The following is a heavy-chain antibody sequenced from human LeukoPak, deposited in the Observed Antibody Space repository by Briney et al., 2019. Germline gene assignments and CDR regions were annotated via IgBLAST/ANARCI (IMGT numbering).Heavy chain of an antibody. CDR2: IYYSGST. J-gene: IGHJ4*02. D-gene: IGHD6-19*01. CDR1: GGSISSYY. Sequence: SETLSLTCTVSGGSISSYYWSWIRQPPGKGLEWIGYIYYSGSTNYNPSLKSRVTISVDTSKNQFSLKLSSVTAADTAVYYCARVLAVAGVYYFDYWGQGTLVTVSS. CDR3: ARVLAVAGVYYFDY. V-gene: IGHV4-59*01.